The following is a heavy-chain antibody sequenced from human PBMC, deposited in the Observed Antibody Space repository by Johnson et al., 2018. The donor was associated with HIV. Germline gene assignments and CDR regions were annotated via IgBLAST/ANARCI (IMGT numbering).Heavy chain of an antibody. V-gene: IGHV3-30*02. CDR2: VRYDGSNK. J-gene: IGHJ3*02. Sequence: QEKLVESGGGVVQPGGSLRLSCAAYGFTFSSYGMHWVRQAPGKGLEWVVFVRYDGSNKYYADSVKGRFTISRDNSKNTLYLQMNSLRAGDTAVYYCARAYSGSYINDAFDIWGQGTMVTVSS. D-gene: IGHD1-26*01. CDR3: ARAYSGSYINDAFDI. CDR1: GFTFSSYG.